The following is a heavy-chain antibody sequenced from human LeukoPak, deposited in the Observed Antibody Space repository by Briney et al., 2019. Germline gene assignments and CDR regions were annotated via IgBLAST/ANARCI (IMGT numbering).Heavy chain of an antibody. V-gene: IGHV3-21*04. CDR2: ISSSSGYI. CDR1: GFTVSSYS. J-gene: IGHJ6*02. D-gene: IGHD3-22*01. CDR3: RTDYYDSSGYGMDV. Sequence: GGSLTLSCAASGFTVSSYSMNWVRQAPGKGLEWVSSISSSSGYIYYADLVKGRFTISRDNAKNSLYPQMNSLRSEDTAVYYCRTDYYDSSGYGMDVWGQGTTVTVSS.